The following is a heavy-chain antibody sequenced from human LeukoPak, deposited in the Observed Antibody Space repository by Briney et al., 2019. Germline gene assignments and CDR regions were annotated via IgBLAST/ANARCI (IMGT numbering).Heavy chain of an antibody. CDR2: IFPIFGTA. V-gene: IGHV1-69*05. D-gene: IGHD2-2*01. CDR1: GGTFSSYA. Sequence: ASVKVSCKASGGTFSSYAISWVRQAPGQGLEWMGGIFPIFGTANYAQKFQGRVTITTDESTCTAYMELSSLRSEDTAVYYCARVSVVVPAADNYYYYYYMDVWGKGTTVTVSS. J-gene: IGHJ6*03. CDR3: ARVSVVVPAADNYYYYYYMDV.